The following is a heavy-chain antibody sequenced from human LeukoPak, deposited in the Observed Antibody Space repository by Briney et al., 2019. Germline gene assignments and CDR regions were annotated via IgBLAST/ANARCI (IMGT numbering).Heavy chain of an antibody. V-gene: IGHV1-8*01. CDR2: MNPNSGNT. D-gene: IGHD5-18*01. Sequence: GASVKVSCKASGYTFTSYDINWVRQATGQGLEWMGWMNPNSGNTGYAQKFQGRVTMTRNTSISTAYMELSSLRSEDTAVYYCARGGAANTAMVRSNWFDPWGQGTLVTVSS. CDR1: GYTFTSYD. CDR3: ARGGAANTAMVRSNWFDP. J-gene: IGHJ5*02.